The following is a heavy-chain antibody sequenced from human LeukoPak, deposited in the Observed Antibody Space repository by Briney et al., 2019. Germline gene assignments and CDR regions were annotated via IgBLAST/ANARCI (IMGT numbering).Heavy chain of an antibody. J-gene: IGHJ3*02. Sequence: GGSLRLSCAASGFTFSSYAMSWVRQAPGKGLEWVSAISGSGGSTYYADSVKGRFTISRGNSKNTLYLQMNSLRAEHTAVYYCAKGLGDYGDYGAFDIWGQGTMVTVSS. D-gene: IGHD4-17*01. CDR3: AKGLGDYGDYGAFDI. V-gene: IGHV3-23*01. CDR2: ISGSGGST. CDR1: GFTFSSYA.